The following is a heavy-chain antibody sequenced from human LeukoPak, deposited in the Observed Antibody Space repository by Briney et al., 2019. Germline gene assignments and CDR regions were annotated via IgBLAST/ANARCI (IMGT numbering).Heavy chain of an antibody. CDR1: GFTFSSYG. V-gene: IGHV3-30*03. CDR2: ISYDGSNK. J-gene: IGHJ4*02. D-gene: IGHD5-18*01. Sequence: GGSPRLSCAASGFTFSSYGMHWVRQAPGKGLEWVAVISYDGSNKYYADSVKGRFTISRDNSKNTLYLQMNSLRAEDTAVYYCASQPNSYGGEYYFDYWGQGTLVTVSS. CDR3: ASQPNSYGGEYYFDY.